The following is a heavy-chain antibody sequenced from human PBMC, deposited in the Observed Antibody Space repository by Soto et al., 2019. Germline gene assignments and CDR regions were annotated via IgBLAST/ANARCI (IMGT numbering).Heavy chain of an antibody. Sequence: PSETLSLTCSVSGGSISSGGYYWIWVRQHPGNGLEWIGYIYYSGSTYYNPSLKSRVTISEDTSKNQFSLRLSSVTAADTAVYYCARSPSPFCSSTSCHAFDIWGQGTMVTVSS. CDR2: IYYSGST. J-gene: IGHJ3*02. V-gene: IGHV4-31*03. CDR3: ARSPSPFCSSTSCHAFDI. CDR1: GGSISSGGYY. D-gene: IGHD2-2*01.